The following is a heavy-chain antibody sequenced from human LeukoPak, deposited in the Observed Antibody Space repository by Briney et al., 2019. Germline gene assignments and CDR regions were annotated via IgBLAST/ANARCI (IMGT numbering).Heavy chain of an antibody. CDR1: GGSFSGYY. Sequence: SETLSLTCAVCGGSFSGYYWSWIRQPPGKGLEWIGEINHSGSTNYNPSLKSRVTISVDTSKNQFSLKLSSVTAADTAVYYCARGSHIVVVTAGLGYWGQGTLVTVSS. CDR3: ARGSHIVVVTAGLGY. CDR2: INHSGST. V-gene: IGHV4-34*01. D-gene: IGHD2-21*02. J-gene: IGHJ4*02.